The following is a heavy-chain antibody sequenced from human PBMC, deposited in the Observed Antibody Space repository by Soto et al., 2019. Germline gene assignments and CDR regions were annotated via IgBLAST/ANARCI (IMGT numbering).Heavy chain of an antibody. CDR3: ARDFTDSSGPTLGMGV. Sequence: PSETLSLTCTVSGGSVSSGSYYWSWIRQPPGKGLEWIGFIYYSGSTYYNPSLKSRVTLSVDTSKNQFSLKLSSVTAADTAVYYCARDFTDSSGPTLGMGVWGQGTTVTVSS. J-gene: IGHJ6*02. D-gene: IGHD6-19*01. CDR1: GGSVSSGSYY. V-gene: IGHV4-31*03. CDR2: IYYSGST.